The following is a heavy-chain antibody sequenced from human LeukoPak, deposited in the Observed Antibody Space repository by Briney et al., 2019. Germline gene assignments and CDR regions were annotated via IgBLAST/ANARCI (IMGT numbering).Heavy chain of an antibody. CDR3: AKSSSCYYRRFDY. Sequence: GGALRLSCAVSGFAFSKYAMSWVRQAPGKGLEWVSAISGAGDKTYYADSVKGGLTMSRENSKNTVYVQMNSLRAEDTAVYYCAKSSSCYYRRFDYWGQGTPVTVSS. J-gene: IGHJ4*02. CDR1: GFAFSKYA. V-gene: IGHV3-23*01. D-gene: IGHD3-22*01. CDR2: ISGAGDKT.